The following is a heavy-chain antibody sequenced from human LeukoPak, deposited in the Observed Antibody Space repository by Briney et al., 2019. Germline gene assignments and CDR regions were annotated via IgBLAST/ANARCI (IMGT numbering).Heavy chain of an antibody. V-gene: IGHV5-51*01. CDR1: GYSFTSYW. D-gene: IGHD2-15*01. Sequence: GESLKISCKGSGYSFTSYWIGWVRQMPGKGLEWMGIIYPGDSDTGYSPSFQGQVTISADKSISTAYLQWSSLKASDTAMYYCARPRTHCSGGSCHKTYFDYWGQGTLVTVSS. CDR3: ARPRTHCSGGSCHKTYFDY. CDR2: IYPGDSDT. J-gene: IGHJ4*02.